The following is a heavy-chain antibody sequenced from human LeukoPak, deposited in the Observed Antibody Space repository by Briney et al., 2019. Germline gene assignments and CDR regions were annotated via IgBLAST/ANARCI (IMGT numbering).Heavy chain of an antibody. CDR2: ISYDGSNK. D-gene: IGHD2-21*02. CDR1: GFTFSSYW. CDR3: AKDQYFVTGYYSHMDV. J-gene: IGHJ6*03. V-gene: IGHV3-30*18. Sequence: GGSLRLSCAASGFTFSSYWMHWVRQAPGKGLEWVAVISYDGSNKYYADSVKGRFTISRDNSKNTLYLQMNSLRAEDTAVYYCAKDQYFVTGYYSHMDVWGKGTTVTISS.